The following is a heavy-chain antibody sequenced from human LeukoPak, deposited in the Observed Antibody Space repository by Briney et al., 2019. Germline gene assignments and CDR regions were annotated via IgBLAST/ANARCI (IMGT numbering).Heavy chain of an antibody. CDR3: ARREVGATEYYFDY. Sequence: SETLSLTCTVSGGSISSYYWSWIRQPPGKGLEWIGYIYYSGSTNYNPSLKSRVTISVDTSKNQFSLKLSSVTAADTAVYYCARREVGATEYYFDYWGQGTLVTVSS. CDR2: IYYSGST. J-gene: IGHJ4*02. V-gene: IGHV4-59*08. D-gene: IGHD1-26*01. CDR1: GGSISSYY.